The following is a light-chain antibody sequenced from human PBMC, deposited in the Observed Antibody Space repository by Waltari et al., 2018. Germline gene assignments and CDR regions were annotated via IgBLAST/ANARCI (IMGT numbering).Light chain of an antibody. CDR2: TTT. J-gene: IGLJ2*01. Sequence: QSVLTQPPSVSGAPEQGVTISCTGGGSNIGAGYDVHWDQQFPGTAPKLLISTTTHRPSGVPDLFSGSRSGASASLAITGLQAEDEGYYYCQSFDTNLSVIFGGGTKLTVL. CDR3: QSFDTNLSVI. V-gene: IGLV1-40*01. CDR1: GSNIGAGYD.